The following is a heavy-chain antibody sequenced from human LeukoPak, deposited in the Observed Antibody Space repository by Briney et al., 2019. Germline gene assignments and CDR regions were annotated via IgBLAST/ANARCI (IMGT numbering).Heavy chain of an antibody. CDR3: ARQSSGWSPYYYYYVDV. Sequence: PGGSLRLSCAASGFTFTSYWIGWVRQMPGKGLEWMGIIYPGDSDTRYSPSFQGQVTISADKSISTAYLQWSSLKASDTAMYYCARQSSGWSPYYYYYVDVWGKGTTVTISS. J-gene: IGHJ6*03. V-gene: IGHV5-51*01. CDR2: IYPGDSDT. CDR1: GFTFTSYW. D-gene: IGHD6-19*01.